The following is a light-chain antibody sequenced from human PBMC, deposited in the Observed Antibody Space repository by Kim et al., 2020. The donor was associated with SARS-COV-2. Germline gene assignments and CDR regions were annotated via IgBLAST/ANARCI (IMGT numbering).Light chain of an antibody. CDR3: AAWDDSLSGYV. CDR1: SSNSGSNY. J-gene: IGLJ1*01. V-gene: IGLV1-47*01. Sequence: GQRVTVSCSRRSSNSGSNYVYWYQQLPGTAPKLLIYRNNQRPSGVPDRFSGSKSGTSASLAISGLRSEDEADYYCAAWDDSLSGYVFGTGTKVTVL. CDR2: RNN.